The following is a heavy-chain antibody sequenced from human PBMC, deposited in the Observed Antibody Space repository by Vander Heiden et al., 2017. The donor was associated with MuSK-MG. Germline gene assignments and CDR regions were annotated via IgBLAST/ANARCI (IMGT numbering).Heavy chain of an antibody. CDR2: IRSKAYGGTT. V-gene: IGHV3-49*04. J-gene: IGHJ4*02. Sequence: EVQLVESGGGLVQPGRSLRLSCTASGFTFGDYAMSWVRQAPGKGLEWVGLIRSKAYGGTTEYAASVKGRFTISRDDSKSIAYLQMNSLKTEDTAVYYCTRFRPTYYYDSSGHDYWGQGTLVTVSS. CDR1: GFTFGDYA. CDR3: TRFRPTYYYDSSGHDY. D-gene: IGHD3-22*01.